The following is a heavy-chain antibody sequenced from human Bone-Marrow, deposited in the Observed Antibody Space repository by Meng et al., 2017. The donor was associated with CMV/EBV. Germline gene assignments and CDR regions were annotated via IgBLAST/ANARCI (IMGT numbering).Heavy chain of an antibody. V-gene: IGHV1-69*10. CDR2: VVPVLGIA. J-gene: IGHJ4*02. Sequence: SVKVSCKASGGSFSTYGINWVRQAPGQGLEWMGGVVPVLGIANSAQKFQGRLTITADKSTSTTYMELSSLRFEDTAVYYCARDPITLATRPYYFDYWGQGTVVTGSS. CDR3: ARDPITLATRPYYFDY. CDR1: GGSFSTYG. D-gene: IGHD5-24*01.